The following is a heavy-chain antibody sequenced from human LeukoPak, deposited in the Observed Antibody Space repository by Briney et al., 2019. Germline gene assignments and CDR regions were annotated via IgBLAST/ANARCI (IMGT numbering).Heavy chain of an antibody. J-gene: IGHJ6*02. CDR2: IYYTGST. CDR3: ARVRGGTADISTGYYELNGMDV. CDR1: GGSIYNYF. V-gene: IGHV4-59*08. Sequence: PSETLSLTCTVSGGSIYNYFWSWIRQSPEKGLEWIGHIYYTGSTLYNPSLKSRVTISLDTSKNQFSLRVNSVTAADTAVYYCARVRGGTADISTGYYELNGMDVWGQGTTVIVSS. D-gene: IGHD3-9*01.